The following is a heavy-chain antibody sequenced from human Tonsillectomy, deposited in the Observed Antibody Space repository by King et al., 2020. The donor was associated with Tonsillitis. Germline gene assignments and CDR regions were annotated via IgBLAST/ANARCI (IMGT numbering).Heavy chain of an antibody. V-gene: IGHV4-59*08. CDR3: ARHALDHYYFYGMDV. Sequence: MQLQESGPGLVKPSETLSLTCTVSGGSISNYYWSWIRQPPGKGLEWIGYIFYSGLTNYNPSLKSRVTISVDTSKNQFSLKLTSVTATDTAMYYSARHALDHYYFYGMDVWGQGTTVTVSS. J-gene: IGHJ6*02. D-gene: IGHD1-1*01. CDR1: GGSISNYY. CDR2: IFYSGLT.